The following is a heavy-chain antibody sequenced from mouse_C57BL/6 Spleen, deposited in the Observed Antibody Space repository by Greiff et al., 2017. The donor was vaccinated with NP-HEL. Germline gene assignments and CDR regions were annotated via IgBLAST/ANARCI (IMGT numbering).Heavy chain of an antibody. Sequence: EVKVVESGGGLVKPGGSLKLSCAASGFTFSDYGMHWVRQAPEKGLEWVAYISSGSSTIYYADTVKGRFTISRDNAKNTLFLQMTSLRSEDTAMYYCARTYYRNSLFGYWGQGTTLTVSS. J-gene: IGHJ2*01. CDR1: GFTFSDYG. D-gene: IGHD2-10*01. CDR3: ARTYYRNSLFGY. CDR2: ISSGSSTI. V-gene: IGHV5-17*01.